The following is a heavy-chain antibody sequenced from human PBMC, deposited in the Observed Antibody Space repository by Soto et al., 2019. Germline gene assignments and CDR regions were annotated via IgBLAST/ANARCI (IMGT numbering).Heavy chain of an antibody. CDR1: GFTFSDYS. CDR3: ARGRTCTGASCYGGGDY. Sequence: EVQLVESGGGLVKPGGSLRLSCAASGFTFSDYSMNWMRQAPGKGLEWVASISSDNNYIYDRDSVEGRFTISRDNAKNSLYLQMTSLGAEDTAVYYCARGRTCTGASCYGGGDYWGQGTLVTVSS. V-gene: IGHV3-21*02. CDR2: ISSDNNYI. D-gene: IGHD2-15*01. J-gene: IGHJ4*02.